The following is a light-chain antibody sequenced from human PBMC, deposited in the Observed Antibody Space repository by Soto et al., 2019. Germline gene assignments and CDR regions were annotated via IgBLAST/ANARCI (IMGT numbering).Light chain of an antibody. V-gene: IGKV3-20*01. CDR1: QSVSSTL. J-gene: IGKJ1*01. CDR2: GVS. Sequence: ELVLTQSPVALSLSSGERATLSCRASQSVSSTLLTWYQQKPGQAPRLLIYGVSSRATGIPDRFSGGGSGTDFTLTISRVEPEDFAVYFCQHYGDSSWTFGQGSRVEIK. CDR3: QHYGDSSWT.